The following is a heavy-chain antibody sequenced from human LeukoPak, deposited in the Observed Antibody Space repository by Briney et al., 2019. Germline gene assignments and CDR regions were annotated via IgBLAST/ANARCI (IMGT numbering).Heavy chain of an antibody. Sequence: GASVKVSCKASGYTFTSYAMNWVRQAPGQGLEWMGWINTNTGNPTYAQGFTGRFVFSLDTSVSTAYLQISSLKAEDTAVYYCARKPVSGWIEGAFDIWGQGTMVTVSS. CDR2: INTNTGNP. J-gene: IGHJ3*02. CDR3: ARKPVSGWIEGAFDI. CDR1: GYTFTSYA. V-gene: IGHV7-4-1*02. D-gene: IGHD6-19*01.